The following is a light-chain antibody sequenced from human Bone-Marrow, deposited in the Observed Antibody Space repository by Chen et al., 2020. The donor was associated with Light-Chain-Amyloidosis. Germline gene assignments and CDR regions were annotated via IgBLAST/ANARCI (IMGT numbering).Light chain of an antibody. CDR3: QSYDSTNRV. V-gene: IGLV6-57*03. CDR2: EDN. J-gene: IGLJ3*02. Sequence: NFMLIQPHSVSESPGKTVIISCTRSGGSIASNYVQWYQQRPGSAPTTVIYEDNQRPSGVPDRFSGSIDSSSNSASLTISGLKTEDEADYYCQSYDSTNRVFGGGTKLTVL. CDR1: GGSIASNY.